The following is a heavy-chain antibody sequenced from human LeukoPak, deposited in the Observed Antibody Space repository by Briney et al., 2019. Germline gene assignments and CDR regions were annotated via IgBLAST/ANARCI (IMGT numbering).Heavy chain of an antibody. CDR2: IYYSGST. D-gene: IGHD5-18*01. J-gene: IGHJ4*02. CDR1: GGSISSYY. Sequence: SETLSLTCTVSGGSISSYYWSWIQQPLGKGLEWIAYIYYSGSTNYNPSLKSRVTISVDTSRNQFSLKLRSVTAADTALYYCARLHTAMLYFDYWGQGTLVTVSP. CDR3: ARLHTAMLYFDY. V-gene: IGHV4-59*08.